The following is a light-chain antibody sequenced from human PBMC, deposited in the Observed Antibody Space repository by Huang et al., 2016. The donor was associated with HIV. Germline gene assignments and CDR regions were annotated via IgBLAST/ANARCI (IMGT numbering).Light chain of an antibody. CDR3: QQYHSWSPLT. V-gene: IGKV3-15*01. Sequence: EIVLTQSPATLSVTPGEGVTLSCRASQPIASDLAWYQHNLGQSPKLLIYGASTRATGIPPRFSGSGSGADFTISITDLQSEDVGLYYCQQYHSWSPLTFGGGTKVEIK. J-gene: IGKJ4*01. CDR1: QPIASD. CDR2: GAS.